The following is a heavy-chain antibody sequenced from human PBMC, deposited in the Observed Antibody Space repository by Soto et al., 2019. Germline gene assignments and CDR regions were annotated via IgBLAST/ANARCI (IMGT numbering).Heavy chain of an antibody. D-gene: IGHD3-3*01. CDR1: GFTFSSYD. CDR3: ARATTIFGVVINLFDY. J-gene: IGHJ4*02. Sequence: GGSLRLSCAASGFTFSSYDMHWVRQATGKGLEWVSAIGTAGDTYYPGSVKGRFTISRENAKNSLYLQMNSLRAEDTAVYYCARATTIFGVVINLFDYWGQGTLVPVSS. CDR2: IGTAGDT. V-gene: IGHV3-13*01.